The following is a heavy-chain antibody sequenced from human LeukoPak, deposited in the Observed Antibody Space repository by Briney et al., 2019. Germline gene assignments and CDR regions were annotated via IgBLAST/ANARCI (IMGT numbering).Heavy chain of an antibody. CDR1: GYTFTDYY. CDR2: INPKSGGT. CDR3: SRSIVGATPIDY. D-gene: IGHD1-26*01. J-gene: IGHJ4*02. V-gene: IGHV1-2*02. Sequence: ASVKVSCKVYGYTFTDYYLHWVRQAPGQGLEWMGWINPKSGGTNYAQKFQDRVTMTRDTSISTAYMELTRLRSDDSAVYYCSRSIVGATPIDYWGLGTLVTVSS.